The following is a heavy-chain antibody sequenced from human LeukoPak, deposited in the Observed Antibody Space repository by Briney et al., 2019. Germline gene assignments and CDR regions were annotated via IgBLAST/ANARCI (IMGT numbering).Heavy chain of an antibody. Sequence: GETLRLSCEASGFTFTSYGMSWFRQAPGKGLEWVSSVTYSGGNTYYADSVKGRFTISRDNSKNTLYLQMNSLRAEDTAVYYCAKDSLWFGVHWGPGDVWGKGTTVTISS. CDR2: VTYSGGNT. V-gene: IGHV3-23*01. J-gene: IGHJ6*04. D-gene: IGHD3-10*01. CDR3: AKDSLWFGVHWGPGDV. CDR1: GFTFTSYG.